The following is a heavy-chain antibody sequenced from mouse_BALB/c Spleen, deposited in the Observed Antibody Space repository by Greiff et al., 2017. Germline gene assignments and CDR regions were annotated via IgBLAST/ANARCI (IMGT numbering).Heavy chain of an antibody. D-gene: IGHD2-3*01. CDR3: ALYDGYWGVLFDV. Sequence: VQLQESGAELVRPGTSVKVSCKASGYAFTNYLIEWVKQRPGQGLEWIGVINPGSGGTNYNEKFKGKATLTADKSSSTAYMQLSSLTSDDSAVYFCALYDGYWGVLFDVWGAGTTVTVSS. V-gene: IGHV1-54*01. CDR1: GYAFTNYL. CDR2: INPGSGGT. J-gene: IGHJ1*01.